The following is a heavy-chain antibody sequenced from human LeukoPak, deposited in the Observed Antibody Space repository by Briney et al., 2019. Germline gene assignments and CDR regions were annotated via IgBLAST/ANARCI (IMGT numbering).Heavy chain of an antibody. CDR1: GGSFSGYY. Sequence: PSETLSLTCAVYGGSFSGYYWSWIRQPPGTGLEWIGEINHSGSTNYNPSLKSRVTISVDTSKNQFSLKLSSVTAADTAVYYCARQVPPSAATIFDWFDPWGQGTLVTVSS. V-gene: IGHV4-34*01. CDR2: INHSGST. CDR3: ARQVPPSAATIFDWFDP. J-gene: IGHJ5*02. D-gene: IGHD3-9*01.